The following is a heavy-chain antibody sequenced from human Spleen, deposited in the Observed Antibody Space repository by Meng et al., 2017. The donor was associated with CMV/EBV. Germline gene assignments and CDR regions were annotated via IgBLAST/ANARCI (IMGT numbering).Heavy chain of an antibody. CDR2: IIPIFGTA. J-gene: IGHJ6*02. CDR3: ARGEVPVNYGMDV. Sequence: SVKVSCKASGGTFSSYAISWVRQAPGQGLEWMGGIIPIFGTANYAQKFQGRVTITTDESTSTAYMELSSLRSEDTAVYYCARGEVPVNYGMDVWGQGTTVTVSS. CDR1: GGTFSSYA. V-gene: IGHV1-69*05. D-gene: IGHD2-2*01.